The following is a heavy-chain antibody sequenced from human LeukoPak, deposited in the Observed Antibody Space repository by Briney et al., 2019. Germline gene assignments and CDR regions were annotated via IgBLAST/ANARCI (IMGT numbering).Heavy chain of an antibody. CDR3: AREAHDVVVTAQYYFDY. V-gene: IGHV4-59*01. CDR2: IYYSGST. J-gene: IGHJ4*02. D-gene: IGHD2-21*02. Sequence: SETLSLTCTVSGGSISSYYWSWIRQPPGKGLEWIGYIYYSGSTNYNPSLKSRVTISVDTTKNQFSLKLSSVTAADTAVYYCAREAHDVVVTAQYYFDYWGQGTLVTVSS. CDR1: GGSISSYY.